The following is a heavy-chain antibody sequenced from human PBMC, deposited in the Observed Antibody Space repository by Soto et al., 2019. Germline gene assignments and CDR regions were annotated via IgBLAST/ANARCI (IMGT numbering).Heavy chain of an antibody. V-gene: IGHV3-23*01. J-gene: IGHJ4*02. D-gene: IGHD3-10*01. CDR2: ISGSGGST. CDR1: GFTFSSYA. CDR3: AKDLRIPLLSDDY. Sequence: LRLSCAASGFTFSSYAMSWVRQAPGKGLEWVSAISGSGGSTYYADSVKGRFTISRDNSKDTLYLQMNSLRAEDTAVYYCAKDLRIPLLSDDYWGQGTLVTVSS.